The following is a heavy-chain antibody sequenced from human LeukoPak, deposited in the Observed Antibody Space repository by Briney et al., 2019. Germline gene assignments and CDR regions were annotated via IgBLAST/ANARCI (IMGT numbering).Heavy chain of an antibody. CDR3: ARDYYDSSGDDY. CDR2: INPNSGGT. V-gene: IGHV1-2*02. J-gene: IGHJ4*02. CDR1: GYTFTGYY. Sequence: ASVKVSCKASGYTFTGYYMHWVRQAPGRGLEWMGWINPNSGGTNYAQKFQGRVTMTRDTSISTAYMELSRLRSDDTAVYYCARDYYDSSGDDYWGQGTLVTVSS. D-gene: IGHD3-22*01.